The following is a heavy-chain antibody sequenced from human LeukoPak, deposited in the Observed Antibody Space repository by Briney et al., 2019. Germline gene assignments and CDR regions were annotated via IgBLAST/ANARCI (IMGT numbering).Heavy chain of an antibody. Sequence: GGSLRLSCAASGFTFSSYSMNWVRQAPGKGLEWVSSIYSSSSNIYYADSVKGRFTISRDNAKNSLYLQMNSLRAEDTAVYYCARDLGFGELLPHYFDYWGQGTLVTVSS. D-gene: IGHD3-10*01. CDR1: GFTFSSYS. CDR3: ARDLGFGELLPHYFDY. V-gene: IGHV3-21*01. CDR2: IYSSSSNI. J-gene: IGHJ4*02.